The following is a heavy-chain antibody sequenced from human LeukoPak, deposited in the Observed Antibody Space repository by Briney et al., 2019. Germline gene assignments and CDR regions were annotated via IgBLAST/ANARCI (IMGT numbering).Heavy chain of an antibody. D-gene: IGHD6-13*01. CDR2: IYSGGST. J-gene: IGHJ6*02. CDR1: GFTVSSNY. CDR3: ARGDSSSWKNYYYYYGMDV. V-gene: IGHV3-66*02. Sequence: GGSLRLSCAASGFTVSSNYMSWVRQAPGKGLERVSVIYSGGSTSYADSVKGRFTISRDNSKNTLYLQMNSLRAEDTAVYYCARGDSSSWKNYYYYYGMDVWGQGTTVTVSS.